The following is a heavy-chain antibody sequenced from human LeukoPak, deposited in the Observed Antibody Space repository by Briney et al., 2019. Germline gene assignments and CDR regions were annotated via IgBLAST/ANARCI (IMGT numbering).Heavy chain of an antibody. D-gene: IGHD6-19*01. CDR3: ARDWSSAVAGTMALMRPPVY. Sequence: ASVKVSCKASGYTFTGYYMHWVRQAPGQGLEWMGWINPNSGGTNYAQKFQGRVTMTRDTSISTAYMELSRLRSDDTAVYYCARDWSSAVAGTMALMRPPVYWGQGTLVTVSS. CDR2: INPNSGGT. J-gene: IGHJ4*02. CDR1: GYTFTGYY. V-gene: IGHV1-2*02.